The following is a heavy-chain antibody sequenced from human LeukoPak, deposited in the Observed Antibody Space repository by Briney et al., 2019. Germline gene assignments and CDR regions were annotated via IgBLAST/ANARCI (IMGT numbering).Heavy chain of an antibody. Sequence: SETLSLTCTVSGGSMNQYYWSWIRQPAGKGPEWIGRIYSSGSTNYNPSLKSRITISRDTSKNEVSLNMRSVTAADTAVYYCARDGEDILSNWFDPWGQGILVTVSS. J-gene: IGHJ5*02. CDR1: GGSMNQYY. CDR2: IYSSGST. V-gene: IGHV4-4*07. D-gene: IGHD2/OR15-2a*01. CDR3: ARDGEDILSNWFDP.